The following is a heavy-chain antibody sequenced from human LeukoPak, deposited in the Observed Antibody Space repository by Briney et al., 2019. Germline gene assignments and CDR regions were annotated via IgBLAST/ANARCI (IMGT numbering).Heavy chain of an antibody. Sequence: GGSLRLSCAASGFTFSGSAMHWVRQAPGKGLEWVSYISSSGSTIYYADSVKGRFTISRDNAKNSLYLQMNSLRAEDTAVYYCARYTYYYGSGSYLPYYYYYYYMDVWGKGTTVTISS. V-gene: IGHV3-48*03. D-gene: IGHD3-10*01. CDR3: ARYTYYYGSGSYLPYYYYYYYMDV. J-gene: IGHJ6*03. CDR2: ISSSGSTI. CDR1: GFTFSGSA.